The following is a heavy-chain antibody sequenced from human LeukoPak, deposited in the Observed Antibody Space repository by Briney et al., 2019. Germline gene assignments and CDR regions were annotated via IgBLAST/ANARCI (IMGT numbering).Heavy chain of an antibody. CDR3: ARDRVSSCYLVY. CDR1: GYTFTNYC. CDR2: ISAYSGNT. J-gene: IGHJ4*02. D-gene: IGHD3-22*01. Sequence: GASVKVSCKASGYTFTNYCMSWVRQAPGQGLEWMGWISAYSGNTNYAQKLQGRVTMTTDTSTSTAYMELRSLRSDDTAVYYCARDRVSSCYLVYWGQGTLVTVS. V-gene: IGHV1-18*01.